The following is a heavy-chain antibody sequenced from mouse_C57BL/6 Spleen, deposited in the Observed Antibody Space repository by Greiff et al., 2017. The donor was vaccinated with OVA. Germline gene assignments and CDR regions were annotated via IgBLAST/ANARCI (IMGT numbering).Heavy chain of an antibody. D-gene: IGHD2-1*01. J-gene: IGHJ2*01. V-gene: IGHV1-76*01. CDR3: ARGSIYYGNSFDY. CDR1: GYTFTDYY. CDR2: IYPGSGNT. Sequence: VQLQQSGAELVRPGASVKLSCKASGYTFTDYYINWVKQRPGQGLEWIAMIYPGSGNTYYNEKFKGKATLTAEKSSSTAYMQLSSLTSEDSAVYFCARGSIYYGNSFDYWGQGTTLTVSS.